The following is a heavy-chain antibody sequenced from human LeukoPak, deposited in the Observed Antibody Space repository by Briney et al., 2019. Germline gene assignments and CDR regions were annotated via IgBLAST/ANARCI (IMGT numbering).Heavy chain of an antibody. V-gene: IGHV3-23*01. CDR1: GFTFSSYG. Sequence: GGSLRLSCAASGFTFSSYGMSWVRQAPGKGLEWVSAMSGSGRSTYYADSVKGRFTISRDNSKNTLYLQMNSLRAEDTAVYYCAKDRSWNDILTGYYLDYWGQGTLVTVSS. D-gene: IGHD3-9*01. CDR3: AKDRSWNDILTGYYLDY. CDR2: MSGSGRST. J-gene: IGHJ4*02.